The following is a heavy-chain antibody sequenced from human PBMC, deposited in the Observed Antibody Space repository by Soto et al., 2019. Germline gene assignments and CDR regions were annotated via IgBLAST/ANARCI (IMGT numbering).Heavy chain of an antibody. Sequence: EVHLVESGGVLVQPGGSLRLSCAASGFTFSSYWMHWVRQVPGRGLVWVSRISSDGSFTDYEDSVKGRFTISRDNTNNTLYLQMNGLRAEDTAVYYCARTAYCRGVCHYYFDSWGQGTLVTVSS. CDR1: GFTFSSYW. J-gene: IGHJ4*02. CDR2: ISSDGSFT. CDR3: ARTAYCRGVCHYYFDS. V-gene: IGHV3-74*01. D-gene: IGHD2-21*01.